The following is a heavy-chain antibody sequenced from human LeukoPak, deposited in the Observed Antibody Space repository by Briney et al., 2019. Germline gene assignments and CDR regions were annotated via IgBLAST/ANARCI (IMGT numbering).Heavy chain of an antibody. CDR3: ASGWSH. V-gene: IGHV3-30*02. Sequence: PGGSLRLSCAASGFTLSTYGIHWVRQAPDKGLEWVAFILYDGSNTYYPDSVKGRFTISRDNSKNTLYLQMDSLRAEDTAVYYCASGWSHWGQGTLVTVSS. CDR2: ILYDGSNT. J-gene: IGHJ4*02. D-gene: IGHD3-3*01. CDR1: GFTLSTYG.